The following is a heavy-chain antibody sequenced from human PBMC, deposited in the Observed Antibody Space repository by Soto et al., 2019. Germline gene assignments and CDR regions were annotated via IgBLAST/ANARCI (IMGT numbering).Heavy chain of an antibody. CDR2: ISYDGSNK. Sequence: GGSLRLSCAASGFTFRSYAMHWVRQAPGKGLEWVAFISYDGSNKYYAGSVKGRFTISRDNSKNTLYLQKNSLRDEDTAVYYCARDSEKGYYDSSGYKDFDYWGQGTLVPVSS. CDR1: GFTFRSYA. CDR3: ARDSEKGYYDSSGYKDFDY. D-gene: IGHD3-22*01. V-gene: IGHV3-30*04. J-gene: IGHJ4*02.